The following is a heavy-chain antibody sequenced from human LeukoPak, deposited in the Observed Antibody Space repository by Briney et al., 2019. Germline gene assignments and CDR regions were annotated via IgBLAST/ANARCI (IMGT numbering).Heavy chain of an antibody. J-gene: IGHJ4*02. Sequence: SETLSLTRTVSGGSISSSSYYWGWIRQPPGKGLEWIGSIYYSGSTYYNPSLKSRVTISVDTSKNQFSLKLSSVAAADTAVYYCARLAVAGCFDYWGQGTLVTVSS. D-gene: IGHD6-19*01. CDR1: GGSISSSSYY. CDR3: ARLAVAGCFDY. V-gene: IGHV4-39*01. CDR2: IYYSGST.